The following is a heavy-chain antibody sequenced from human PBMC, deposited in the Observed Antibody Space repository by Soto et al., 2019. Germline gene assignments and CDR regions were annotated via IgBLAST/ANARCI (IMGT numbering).Heavy chain of an antibody. J-gene: IGHJ4*02. V-gene: IGHV1-18*04. CDR3: ARAYHSGWRTPGY. CDR2: ISAFNFNT. D-gene: IGHD6-19*01. CDR1: GYTFSSYG. Sequence: QVQLVQSGAEVKKPGASVKVSCKASGYTFSSYGISWVRQAPGQGLEWMGWISAFNFNTNYAQKFQGRVTMTADTSTNTAFMELRSLRSDDTAIYYCARAYHSGWRTPGYWGQGTLVTVSS.